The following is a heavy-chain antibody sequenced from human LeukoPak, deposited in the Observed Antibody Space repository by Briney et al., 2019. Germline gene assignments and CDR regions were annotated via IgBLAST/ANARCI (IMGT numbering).Heavy chain of an antibody. J-gene: IGHJ4*02. V-gene: IGHV5-10-1*01. D-gene: IGHD3-3*01. CDR2: IDPSDSYT. CDR3: ARHSHYDFWSGYLDY. Sequence: GESLKISCQGSGYTFTSYWISSVRQLPGKGLEWMGKIDPSDSYTSYSPSFQGHVTISADKSISAAFLQWSSLKASDTAMYYCARHSHYDFWSGYLDYWGQGTLVTVSS. CDR1: GYTFTSYW.